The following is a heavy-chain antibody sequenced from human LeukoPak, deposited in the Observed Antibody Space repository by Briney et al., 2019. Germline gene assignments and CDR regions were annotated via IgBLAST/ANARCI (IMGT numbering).Heavy chain of an antibody. Sequence: SGGSLRLSCAASGFTFSSYAMSWVRQAPGKGLEWVSAISGSGGSTYYADSVKGRFTISRDNSKNTLYLQMNSLRAEDTAVYYCAKESYYYDSSGYRYEGPFDYWGQGTLVTVSS. CDR1: GFTFSSYA. CDR2: ISGSGGST. CDR3: AKESYYYDSSGYRYEGPFDY. D-gene: IGHD3-22*01. V-gene: IGHV3-23*01. J-gene: IGHJ4*02.